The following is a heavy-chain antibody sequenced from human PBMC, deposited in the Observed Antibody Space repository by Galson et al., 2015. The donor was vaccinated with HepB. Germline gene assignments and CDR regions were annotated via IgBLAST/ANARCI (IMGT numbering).Heavy chain of an antibody. D-gene: IGHD1-1*01. Sequence: SCKVSGYTLTELSMHWVRQAPGKGLEWVAIISYDGSDKSYADSVKGRFTISRDNSRDTLYLQMNSLRVEDTAVYYCAREKGQGGWNELRDYWGQGT. J-gene: IGHJ4*02. CDR3: AREKGQGGWNELRDY. CDR2: ISYDGSDK. CDR1: GYTLTELS. V-gene: IGHV3-30*04.